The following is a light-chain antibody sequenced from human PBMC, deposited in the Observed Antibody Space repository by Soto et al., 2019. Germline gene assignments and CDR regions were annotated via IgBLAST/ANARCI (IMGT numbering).Light chain of an antibody. J-gene: IGLJ1*01. Sequence: QSVLTQPPSESGTPGQRVTISCSGSSSNIGSNTVNWYQQLPGTAPKVLIYSNNQRPSGVPARFSGSKSGTSASLAISGVQSDDEAAYYCSAWDDSLKAYVFGTGTKVTVL. CDR3: SAWDDSLKAYV. V-gene: IGLV1-44*01. CDR1: SSNIGSNT. CDR2: SNN.